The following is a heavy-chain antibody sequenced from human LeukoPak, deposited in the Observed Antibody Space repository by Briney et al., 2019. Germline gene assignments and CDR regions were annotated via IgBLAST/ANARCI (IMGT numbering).Heavy chain of an antibody. CDR1: GDSVSSNSAA. CDR3: ARFSRDAFDI. J-gene: IGHJ3*02. D-gene: IGHD3-3*02. CDR2: TYYRSKWYY. V-gene: IGHV6-1*01. Sequence: SQTLSLTCAISGDSVSSNSAAWNWIRQSPSRGLEWLGRTYYRSKWYYEYAVFVKSRITINLETSKNQFSLQLNSLTPEDTAVYYCARFSRDAFDIWGQGTMVSVSS.